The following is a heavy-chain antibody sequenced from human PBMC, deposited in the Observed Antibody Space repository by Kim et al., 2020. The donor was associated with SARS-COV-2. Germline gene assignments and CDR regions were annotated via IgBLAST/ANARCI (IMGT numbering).Heavy chain of an antibody. J-gene: IGHJ2*01. CDR3: TRGPYSEAYCSGGTCYSALDWYFDL. CDR1: GIMLSDYA. CDR2: IRSKAYDATP. D-gene: IGHD2-15*01. V-gene: IGHV3-49*04. Sequence: GGSLRLSCTASGIMLSDYAMSWVRQAPGKGLEWVGFIRSKAYDATPEYAASMKDRFTISRDDSKSIVYLQISSLRTEDTAVYHCTRGPYSEAYCSGGTCYSALDWYFDLWGRGTLVTVSS.